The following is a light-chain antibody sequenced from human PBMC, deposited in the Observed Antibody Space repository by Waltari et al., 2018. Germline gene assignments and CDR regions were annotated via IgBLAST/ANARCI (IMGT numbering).Light chain of an antibody. CDR1: ESFSSSY. V-gene: IGKV3-20*01. J-gene: IGKJ5*01. CDR3: QQYGSSPIT. CDR2: GAS. Sequence: MVLTQSPGNMSVSPGDTVTLSCRASESFSSSYLAWYQQKPGQAPRLLIYGASSRATGIPDRFSGSGAGTDFTLTIRRMEPEDVSCYNCQQYGSSPITCRHGTRLEIK.